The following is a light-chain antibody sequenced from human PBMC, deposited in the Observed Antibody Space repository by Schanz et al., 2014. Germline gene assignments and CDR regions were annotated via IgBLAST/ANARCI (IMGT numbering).Light chain of an antibody. CDR1: QSVDKS. V-gene: IGKV3-11*01. Sequence: EIVLTQSPDTLSLSPGERATLSCRASQSVDKSLAWYQQKPGQAPRLLIYDASSRAAGIPARFSGSGSGTDFTLTISSLEPEDFAVYYCQQRSNWPPLTFGGGSQVEIK. CDR2: DAS. CDR3: QQRSNWPPLT. J-gene: IGKJ4*01.